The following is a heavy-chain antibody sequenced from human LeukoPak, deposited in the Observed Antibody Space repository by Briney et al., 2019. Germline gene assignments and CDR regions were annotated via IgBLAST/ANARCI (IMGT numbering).Heavy chain of an antibody. CDR1: AYKFSNYW. V-gene: IGHV5-51*01. J-gene: IGHJ4*02. D-gene: IGHD1-1*01. CDR2: IYPDDSDT. Sequence: GESLKISCKGAAYKFSNYWIAWARQRPGEDLEWMGIIYPDDSDTRYSPSFQDLVTISADKSISTAYLQWTSLKASDTAIYYCARRDTTYFDYWGQGSLVTVSS. CDR3: ARRDTTYFDY.